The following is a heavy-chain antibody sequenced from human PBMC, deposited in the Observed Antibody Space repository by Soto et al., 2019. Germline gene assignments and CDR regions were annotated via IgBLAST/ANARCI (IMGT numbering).Heavy chain of an antibody. CDR3: ARDSAIRGVIYYYGMDV. CDR1: GGTFSSYA. Sequence: QVPLVQSGAEVKKPGSSVKVSCKASGGTFSSYAISWVRQAPGQGLEWMGGIIPIFGTANYAQKFQGRVTITADESTSTAYMELSSLRSEDTAVYYCARDSAIRGVIYYYGMDVWGQGTTVTVSS. D-gene: IGHD3-10*01. J-gene: IGHJ6*02. V-gene: IGHV1-69*01. CDR2: IIPIFGTA.